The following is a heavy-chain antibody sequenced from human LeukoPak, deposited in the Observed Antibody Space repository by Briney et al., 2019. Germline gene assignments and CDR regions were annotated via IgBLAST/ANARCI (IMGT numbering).Heavy chain of an antibody. CDR3: ARSTRGYELDS. V-gene: IGHV3-7*01. J-gene: IGHJ4*02. CDR2: IKQDGSEK. CDR1: GFTFSSYW. Sequence: GGSLRLSCAASGFTFSSYWMSWVRQAPGKGLEWVANIKQDGSEKYYVDSVKGRFTISRDNAKNSLYLHMNSLRAEDTAIYYCARSTRGYELDSWGQGTLVSVSS. D-gene: IGHD5-12*01.